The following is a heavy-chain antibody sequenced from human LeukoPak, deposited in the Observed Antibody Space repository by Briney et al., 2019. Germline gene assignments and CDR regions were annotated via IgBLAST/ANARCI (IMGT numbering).Heavy chain of an antibody. V-gene: IGHV3-7*01. D-gene: IGHD6-19*01. CDR2: IKQDGSEK. Sequence: GSLRLSCAASGFTLSDYWMSWVRQAPGKGLEWVANIKQDGSEKYYVDSVKGRFTISRDNAKNSLYLQMNSLRAEDTAVYYCARTAVAGTGDYYYYYYMDVWGKGTTVTVSS. J-gene: IGHJ6*03. CDR3: ARTAVAGTGDYYYYYYMDV. CDR1: GFTLSDYW.